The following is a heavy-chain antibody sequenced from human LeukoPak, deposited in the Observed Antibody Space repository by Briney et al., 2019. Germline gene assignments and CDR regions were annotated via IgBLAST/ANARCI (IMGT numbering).Heavy chain of an antibody. Sequence: GGSLRLSCAASGFTFSSYAMSWVRQAPGKGLEWVSAISGSGGSTYYADSVKGRFTISRDNAKNTLYLQMNSLRAEDTAVYYCARSDYGDYREAFDYWGQGTLVTVSS. CDR2: ISGSGGST. CDR3: ARSDYGDYREAFDY. J-gene: IGHJ4*02. D-gene: IGHD4-17*01. V-gene: IGHV3-23*01. CDR1: GFTFSSYA.